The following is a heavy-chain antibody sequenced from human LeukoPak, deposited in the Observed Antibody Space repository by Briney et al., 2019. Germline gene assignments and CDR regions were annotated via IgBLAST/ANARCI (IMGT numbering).Heavy chain of an antibody. CDR1: GGSFSGYY. V-gene: IGHV4-34*01. D-gene: IGHD3-10*01. J-gene: IGHJ4*02. Sequence: PSETLSLTCAVYGGSFSGYYWSWIRQPPGKGLEWIGEINHSGSTNYNPSLKSRVTISVGTSKNQFSLKLSSVTAADTAVYYCARGPENYYGSGSYYSPYYFDYWGQGTLVTVSS. CDR3: ARGPENYYGSGSYYSPYYFDY. CDR2: INHSGST.